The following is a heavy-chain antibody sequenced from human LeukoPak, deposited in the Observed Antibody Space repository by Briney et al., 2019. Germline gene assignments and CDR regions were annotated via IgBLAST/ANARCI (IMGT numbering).Heavy chain of an antibody. J-gene: IGHJ6*02. CDR3: ARALIVATIRGYYYYGMDV. CDR2: IYHSGST. Sequence: SETLSLTCAVSGGSISSGGYSWSWIRQPPGKGLEWTGYIYHSGSTYYNPSLKSRVTISVDRSKNQFSLKLSSVTAADTAVYYCARALIVATIRGYYYYGMDVWGQGTTVTVSS. CDR1: GGSISSGGYS. D-gene: IGHD5-12*01. V-gene: IGHV4-30-2*01.